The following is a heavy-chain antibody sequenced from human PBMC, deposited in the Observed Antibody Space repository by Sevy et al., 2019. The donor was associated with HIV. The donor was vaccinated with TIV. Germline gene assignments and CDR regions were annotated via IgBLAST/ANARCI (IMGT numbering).Heavy chain of an antibody. CDR2: INPNSGGT. J-gene: IGHJ6*03. V-gene: IGHV1-2*02. CDR3: ARGSVEQQLVPYYYYYYMDV. D-gene: IGHD6-13*01. Sequence: ASVKVSCKASGYTFTGYYMHWVRQAPGQGLEWMGWINPNSGGTNYAQKFQGRVTMTRDTSISTAYMELSRLRSDDTAVYYCARGSVEQQLVPYYYYYYMDVWGKGTTVTVSS. CDR1: GYTFTGYY.